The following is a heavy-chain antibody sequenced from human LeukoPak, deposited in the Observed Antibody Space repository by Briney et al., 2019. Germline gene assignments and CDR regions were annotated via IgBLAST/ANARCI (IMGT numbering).Heavy chain of an antibody. CDR1: GYTFTGYP. D-gene: IGHD3-22*01. CDR2: ISAGNGNT. J-gene: IGHJ4*02. CDR3: ARDGYYDYSGYLRY. V-gene: IGHV1-3*01. Sequence: ASVNVSCKASGYTFTGYPMHWVRQAPGQRLEWMGWISAGNGNTKYSQKFQGRVTITRDTSANTVYMELSSLRSEDTAVYYCARDGYYDYSGYLRYWGQGTLVTVSS.